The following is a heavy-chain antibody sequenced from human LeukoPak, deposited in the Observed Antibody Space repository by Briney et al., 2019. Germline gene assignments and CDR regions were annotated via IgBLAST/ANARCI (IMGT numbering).Heavy chain of an antibody. J-gene: IGHJ6*03. CDR3: ARRLQGSSRGYYYYYYMDV. CDR2: IYYSGST. V-gene: IGHV4-59*01. CDR1: GGSISSYY. Sequence: SETLSLTCTVSGGSISSYYWSWIRQPPGKGLEWIGYIYYSGSTNYNPSLKSRVTISVDTSKNQFSLKLSSVTAADTAVYYCARRLQGSSRGYYYYYYMDVWGKGTTVTVSS. D-gene: IGHD6-6*01.